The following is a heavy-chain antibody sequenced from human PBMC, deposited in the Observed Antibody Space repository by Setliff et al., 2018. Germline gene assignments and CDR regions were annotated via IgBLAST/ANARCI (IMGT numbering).Heavy chain of an antibody. V-gene: IGHV3-15*01. Sequence: PGGSLRLSCSVSGITFKNAWMTWVRQAPGKGPEWVGRIKSSREGATSDYGAPVKGRFSMSRDDSRNTVYLQMSSLKSEDTAVYYCATGPRDNRNFLNWLGSWGQGTLVTVSS. CDR2: IKSSREGATS. D-gene: IGHD3-9*01. J-gene: IGHJ5*01. CDR1: GITFKNAW. CDR3: ATGPRDNRNFLNWLGS.